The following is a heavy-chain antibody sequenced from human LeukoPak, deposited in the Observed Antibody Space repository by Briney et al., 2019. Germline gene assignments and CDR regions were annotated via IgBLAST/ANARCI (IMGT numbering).Heavy chain of an antibody. CDR2: IYTTGMT. CDR1: GGSINSYW. V-gene: IGHV4-4*07. J-gene: IGHJ4*02. D-gene: IGHD3-16*02. CDR3: ARAGYTISSYRFDY. Sequence: SETLSLTCSVSGGSINSYWWSWIRQPAGKGLEFIGRIYTTGMTNYNPSLKSRVSMSVDTSKNQFSLELRSVTAADTAVYFCARAGYTISSYRFDYWGQGALVTVSS.